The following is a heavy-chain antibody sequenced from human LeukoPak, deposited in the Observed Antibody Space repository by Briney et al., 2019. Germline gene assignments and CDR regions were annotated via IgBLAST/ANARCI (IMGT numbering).Heavy chain of an antibody. J-gene: IGHJ4*02. V-gene: IGHV3-48*03. Sequence: GGSLRVSCAASGFTFSSYEMNWVRQAPGKGLEWVSYISSSGSTIYYADSVKGRFTISRDNAKNSLYLQMNSLRAEDTAVYYCARAENLGYCSGGSCYATVFDYWGQGTLVTVSS. CDR2: ISSSGSTI. CDR3: ARAENLGYCSGGSCYATVFDY. CDR1: GFTFSSYE. D-gene: IGHD2-15*01.